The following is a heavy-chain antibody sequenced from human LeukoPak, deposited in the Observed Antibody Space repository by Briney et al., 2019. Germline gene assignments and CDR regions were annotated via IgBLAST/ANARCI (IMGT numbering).Heavy chain of an antibody. CDR2: IRSKANSYAT. CDR1: GFTFSGSA. J-gene: IGHJ4*02. Sequence: GGSLRLSCAASGFTFSGSAMHWVRQASGKGLEWVGRIRSKANSYATAYAASVKGRFTISRDDSKNTAYLQMNSLKTEDTAVYYCTRQRWELLYYFDYWGQGTLVTVSS. D-gene: IGHD1-26*01. V-gene: IGHV3-73*01. CDR3: TRQRWELLYYFDY.